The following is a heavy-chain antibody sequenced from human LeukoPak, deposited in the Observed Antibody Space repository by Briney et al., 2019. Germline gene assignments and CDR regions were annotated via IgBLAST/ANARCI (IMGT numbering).Heavy chain of an antibody. CDR1: GGSISSYY. CDR3: ARAGRWEGRPHAFDI. D-gene: IGHD1-26*01. Sequence: SETLSLTCTVSGGSISSYYWSWIRQPPGKGLEWIGYIYYSGSTNYNPSLKSRVTISVDTSKNQFSLKLTSVTAADTALYYCARAGRWEGRPHAFDIWGQGTMVTVSS. V-gene: IGHV4-59*01. J-gene: IGHJ3*02. CDR2: IYYSGST.